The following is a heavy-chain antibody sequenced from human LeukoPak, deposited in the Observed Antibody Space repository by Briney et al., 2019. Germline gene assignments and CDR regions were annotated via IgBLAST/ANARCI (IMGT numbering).Heavy chain of an antibody. CDR3: ARGGVVVVGATRSWWFDP. V-gene: IGHV1-2*02. CDR1: GYTFTGYY. CDR2: INPNSGGT. D-gene: IGHD2-15*01. Sequence: ASVKVSCKASGYTFTGYYMHWVRQAPGQGLEWMGWINPNSGGTNYAQEFQGRVTMTRDTSISTAYMELSRLRSDDTAVLDFARGGVVVVGATRSWWFDPWGQGTLVAVPS. J-gene: IGHJ5*02.